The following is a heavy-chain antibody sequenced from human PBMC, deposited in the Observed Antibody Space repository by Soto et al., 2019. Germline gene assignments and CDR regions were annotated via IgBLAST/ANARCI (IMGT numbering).Heavy chain of an antibody. D-gene: IGHD6-13*01. CDR3: AHRTIAAAGLEYFQH. CDR1: GFSLSTSGVG. J-gene: IGHJ1*01. CDR2: IYWDDDK. V-gene: IGHV2-5*02. Sequence: SGPTLVNPTQTLTLTCTFSGFSLSTSGVGVGWIRQPPGKALEWLTLIYWDDDKRYSPSLKSRLTITKDTSKNQVVLTMTNMDPVDTATYYCAHRTIAAAGLEYFQHWGQGTLVTVSS.